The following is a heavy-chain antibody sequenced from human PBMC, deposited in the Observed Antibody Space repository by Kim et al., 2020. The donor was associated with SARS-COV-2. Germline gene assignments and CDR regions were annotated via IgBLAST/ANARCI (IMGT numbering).Heavy chain of an antibody. D-gene: IGHD6-19*01. Sequence: GGSLRLSCAASGFTFRNYALHWVRQAPGKGPEWVSVISYDGTNKSYADAGRGRFTISRDNSKDTLYLHINSLRIDDTGLDYCATDLAQWRASRYFYGMDVGGQATTATSSS. CDR2: ISYDGTNK. V-gene: IGHV3-30-3*01. J-gene: IGHJ6*02. CDR3: ATDLAQWRASRYFYGMDV. CDR1: GFTFRNYA.